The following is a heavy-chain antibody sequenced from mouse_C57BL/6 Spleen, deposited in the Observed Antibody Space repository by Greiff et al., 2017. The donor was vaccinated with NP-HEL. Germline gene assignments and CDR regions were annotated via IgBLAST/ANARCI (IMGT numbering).Heavy chain of an antibody. J-gene: IGHJ2*01. Sequence: EVQLQESGPGMVKPSQSLSLTCTVTGYSITSGYDWHWIRHFPGNKLEWMGYISYSGSTNYNPSLKSRISITHDTSKNHFFLKLNSVTTEDTATYYCARGDDGYYVFDYWGQGTTLTVSS. CDR2: ISYSGST. V-gene: IGHV3-1*01. D-gene: IGHD2-3*01. CDR1: GYSITSGYD. CDR3: ARGDDGYYVFDY.